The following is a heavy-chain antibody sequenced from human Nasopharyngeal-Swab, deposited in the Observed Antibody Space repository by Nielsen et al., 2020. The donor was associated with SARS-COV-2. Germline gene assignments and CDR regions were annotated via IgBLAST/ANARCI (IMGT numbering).Heavy chain of an antibody. V-gene: IGHV3-48*04. Sequence: GESLKISCAASGFTLSHNSMNWVRQAPGKGLEWVSYISSSSRTTYYADSVKGRFTISRDNAKNSVYLQMNSLRAEDTAVYYCARVYCRSINCYGGAFDVWGQGTMVTVSS. CDR3: ARVYCRSINCYGGAFDV. J-gene: IGHJ3*01. CDR1: GFTLSHNS. D-gene: IGHD2-2*01. CDR2: ISSSSRTT.